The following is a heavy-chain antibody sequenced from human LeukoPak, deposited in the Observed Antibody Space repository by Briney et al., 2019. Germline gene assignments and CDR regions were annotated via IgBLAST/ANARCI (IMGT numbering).Heavy chain of an antibody. J-gene: IGHJ4*02. V-gene: IGHV3-23*01. Sequence: GGSLRLSCAASGFTFSSYAMSWVRRAPGKGLEWVSTISGSGGSTYYADSVKGRFTIPRDNSKNTLYLQMNSLRAEDTAVYYCAKALGVRGVFDYWGQGTLVTVSS. CDR3: AKALGVRGVFDY. D-gene: IGHD3-10*01. CDR1: GFTFSSYA. CDR2: ISGSGGST.